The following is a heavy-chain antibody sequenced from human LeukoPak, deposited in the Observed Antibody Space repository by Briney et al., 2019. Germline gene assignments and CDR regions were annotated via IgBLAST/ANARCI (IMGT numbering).Heavy chain of an antibody. Sequence: SVKVSCKASGDTFSSYAISWVRQAPGQGLEWMGRIIPILGIANYAQKFQGRVTITADKSTSTAYMELSSLRSEDTAVYYCARVYCSGGSCYHYGMDVWGQGTTVTVSS. CDR1: GDTFSSYA. D-gene: IGHD2-15*01. CDR2: IIPILGIA. CDR3: ARVYCSGGSCYHYGMDV. J-gene: IGHJ6*02. V-gene: IGHV1-69*04.